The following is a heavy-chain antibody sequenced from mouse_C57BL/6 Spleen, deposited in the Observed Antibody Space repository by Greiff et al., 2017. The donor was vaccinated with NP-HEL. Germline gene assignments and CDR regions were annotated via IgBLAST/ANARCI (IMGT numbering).Heavy chain of an antibody. CDR1: GFTFSSYG. Sequence: EVQVVESGGDLVKPGGSLKLSCAASGFTFSSYGMSWVRQTPDKRLEWVATISSGGSYTYYPDSVKGRFTISRDNAKNTLYLQMSSLKSEDTAMYYCARQDYGSLTGTEGFAYWGQGTLVTVSA. J-gene: IGHJ3*01. CDR2: ISSGGSYT. CDR3: ARQDYGSLTGTEGFAY. V-gene: IGHV5-6*01. D-gene: IGHD1-1*01.